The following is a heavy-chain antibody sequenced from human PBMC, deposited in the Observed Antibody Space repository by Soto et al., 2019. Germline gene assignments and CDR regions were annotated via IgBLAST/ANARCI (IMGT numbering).Heavy chain of an antibody. CDR3: ARDRVRVWCRGSIGY. J-gene: IGHJ4*02. D-gene: IGHD2-21*01. CDR1: GYTFTSYG. CDR2: ISAYNGNT. V-gene: IGHV1-18*04. Sequence: ASVKVSCKASGYTFTSYGISWVRQAPGQVLEWMGWISAYNGNTNYAQKLQGRVTMTTDTSTSTAYMELRSLRSDDTAVYYCARDRVRVWCRGSIGYWGKGPLVTVSS.